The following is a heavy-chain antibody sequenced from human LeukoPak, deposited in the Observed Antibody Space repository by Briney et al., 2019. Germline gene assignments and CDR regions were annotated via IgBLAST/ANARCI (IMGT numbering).Heavy chain of an antibody. CDR2: ISAYNGNT. CDR3: ARGGRYYDSSGYYYDYYYYYMDV. Sequence: GASVKVSCKASGYTFTSYGISWVRQAPGQGLEWMGWISAYNGNTNYAQKLQGRVTMTTDTSTSTAYMELRSLRSDDTAVYYCARGGRYYDSSGYYYDYYYYYMDVWGKGTTVTVSS. D-gene: IGHD3-22*01. V-gene: IGHV1-18*01. J-gene: IGHJ6*03. CDR1: GYTFTSYG.